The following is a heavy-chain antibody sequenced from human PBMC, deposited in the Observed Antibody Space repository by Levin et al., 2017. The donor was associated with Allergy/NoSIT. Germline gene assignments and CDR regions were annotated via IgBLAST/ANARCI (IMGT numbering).Heavy chain of an antibody. D-gene: IGHD6-25*01. V-gene: IGHV3-53*01. J-gene: IGHJ6*02. CDR3: ARGGHLGSSGVYGMDV. Sequence: LSLTCAASGFPVSDTYMTWVRQAPGKGLECVSVIYSGGSTYYADSVMGRFTISRDNSNNTLYLQMRNLTGDDTPIYYCARGGHLGSSGVYGMDVWGQGTTVTVSS. CDR1: GFPVSDTY. CDR2: IYSGGST.